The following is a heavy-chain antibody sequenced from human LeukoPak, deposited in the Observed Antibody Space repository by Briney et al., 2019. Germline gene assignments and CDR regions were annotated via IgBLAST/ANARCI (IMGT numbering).Heavy chain of an antibody. CDR3: ASSTGRQYSSGSGYDY. D-gene: IGHD6-19*01. CDR1: GGSISSYY. V-gene: IGHV4-59*01. Sequence: PSETLSLTCTVPGGSISSYYWSWIRQPPGKGLEWIGYIYYSGSTNYNPSLKSRVTISVDTSKNQFSLKLSSVTAADTAVYYCASSTGRQYSSGSGYDYWGQGTLVTVSS. J-gene: IGHJ4*02. CDR2: IYYSGST.